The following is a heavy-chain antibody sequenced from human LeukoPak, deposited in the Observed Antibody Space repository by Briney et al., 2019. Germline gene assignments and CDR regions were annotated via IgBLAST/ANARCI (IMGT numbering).Heavy chain of an antibody. CDR2: IYYSGST. Sequence: SETLSLTCTLSGGSISSISYYWGWIRQPPGKGREWIASIYYSGSTYYNPSLKSRVTISVDTSKNQFSLKLSSVTAADTAVYYCARHLATAVRWFDPWGQGTLVTVSS. CDR3: ARHLATAVRWFDP. CDR1: GGSISSISYY. D-gene: IGHD6-13*01. V-gene: IGHV4-39*01. J-gene: IGHJ5*02.